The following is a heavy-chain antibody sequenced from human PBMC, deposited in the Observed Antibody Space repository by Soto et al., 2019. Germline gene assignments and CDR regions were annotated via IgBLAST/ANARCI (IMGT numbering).Heavy chain of an antibody. J-gene: IGHJ4*02. CDR3: ARDWENTCGDY. CDR2: ISYDGNNK. CDR1: GFTFNSYA. V-gene: IGHV3-30-3*01. Sequence: PGGSLRLSCAASGFTFNSYAMHWVRQAPGKGLEWVAVISYDGNNKYYADSVKGRFTISRDNSKNTLYLQMNSLRADDTAVYYCARDWENTCGDYWGQGTLVTVSS. D-gene: IGHD1-26*01.